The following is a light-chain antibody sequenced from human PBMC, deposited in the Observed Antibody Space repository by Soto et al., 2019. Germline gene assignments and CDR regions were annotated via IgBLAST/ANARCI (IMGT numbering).Light chain of an antibody. Sequence: AIQMTQSPSSLSASVGDRVTITCRASQGIREYLGWYQLKPGKAPKLLIYTASNLQTGVPSRFSGSGSGTEFTLTISALQPEDVATYYCLQEYNYPLTFGSGTTVDIK. CDR2: TAS. V-gene: IGKV1-6*01. CDR3: LQEYNYPLT. J-gene: IGKJ4*01. CDR1: QGIREY.